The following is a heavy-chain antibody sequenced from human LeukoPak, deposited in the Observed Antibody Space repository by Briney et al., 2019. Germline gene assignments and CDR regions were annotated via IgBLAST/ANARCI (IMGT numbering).Heavy chain of an antibody. CDR3: ARHDVTEVAFDI. CDR1: GGSISSYS. Sequence: PSETLSLTCTVSGGSISSYSWSWIRQPPGKGLDNPSLKSRVTISVDTSKNQLSLKVGSVTAADTAVYYCARHDVTEVAFDIWGQGTMVTVSS. V-gene: IGHV4-59*08. J-gene: IGHJ3*02.